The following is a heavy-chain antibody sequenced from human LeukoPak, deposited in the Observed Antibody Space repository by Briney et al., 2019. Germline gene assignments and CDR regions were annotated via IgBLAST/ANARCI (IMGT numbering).Heavy chain of an antibody. CDR2: INPNSGGT. D-gene: IGHD6-6*01. Sequence: ASVKVSCKASGYTFTGYYMHWVRQAPGQRLEWMGWINPNSGGTNYAQKLQGRVTMTRDTSISTAYMELSRLRSDDTAVYYCARGDSSSPRRYYYYYYGMDVWGQGTTVTVSS. V-gene: IGHV1-2*02. CDR1: GYTFTGYY. CDR3: ARGDSSSPRRYYYYYYGMDV. J-gene: IGHJ6*02.